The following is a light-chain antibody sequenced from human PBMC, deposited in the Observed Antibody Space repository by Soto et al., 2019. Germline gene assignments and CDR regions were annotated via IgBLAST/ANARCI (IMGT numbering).Light chain of an antibody. CDR1: SSNIGGNS. Sequence: QSVLTQPPSVSAAPGQKVTISCSGSSSNIGGNSVSWYQQFPGTAPKLLIYDDDKRPSGIPDRFSGSKSGTSATLGITGFQTGDEADYYCGSWDSSLSAYVFATGTKVT. CDR2: DDD. J-gene: IGLJ1*01. CDR3: GSWDSSLSAYV. V-gene: IGLV1-51*01.